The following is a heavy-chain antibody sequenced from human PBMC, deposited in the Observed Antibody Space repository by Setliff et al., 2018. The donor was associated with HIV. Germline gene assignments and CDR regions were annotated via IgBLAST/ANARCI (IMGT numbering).Heavy chain of an antibody. CDR2: ISGSGGST. CDR1: GFTFSTYA. J-gene: IGHJ4*02. V-gene: IGHV3-23*01. D-gene: IGHD3-22*01. Sequence: SCAASGFTFSTYAMSWVRQAPGKGLEWVSGISGSGGSTYYADSVKGRFTISRDNSKNTLYLRMNSLRAEDTAVYYCAKYWSSGYYAFFDYWGQGTRGTVSS. CDR3: AKYWSSGYYAFFDY.